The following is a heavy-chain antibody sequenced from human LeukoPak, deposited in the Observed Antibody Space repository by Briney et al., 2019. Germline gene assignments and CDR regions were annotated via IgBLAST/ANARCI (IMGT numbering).Heavy chain of an antibody. J-gene: IGHJ6*03. Sequence: PSETLSLTCAVYGGSFSGYYWSWIRQPPGKGLEWIGEINHSGSTNHNPSLKSRVTISVDTSKNQFSLKLSSVTAADTAVYYCASLSSSWYYVDYYYYYMDVWGKGTTVTVSS. CDR2: INHSGST. V-gene: IGHV4-34*01. CDR1: GGSFSGYY. CDR3: ASLSSSWYYVDYYYYYMDV. D-gene: IGHD6-13*01.